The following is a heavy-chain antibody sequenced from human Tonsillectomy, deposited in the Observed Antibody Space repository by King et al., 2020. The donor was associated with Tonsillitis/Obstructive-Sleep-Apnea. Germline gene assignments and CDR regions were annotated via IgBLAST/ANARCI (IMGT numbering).Heavy chain of an antibody. CDR3: ARDHPPYSSSWLYSSGWYYYYYYYMDV. D-gene: IGHD6-13*01. CDR2: ISSSGSTI. J-gene: IGHJ6*03. V-gene: IGHV3-48*03. Sequence: VQLVESGGGLVQPGGSLRLSCAASGFTFSSYDMNWVRQAPGKGLEWVSYISSSGSTIYYADSVKGRFTISRDNAKNSLYLQMNSLRAEDTAVYYCARDHPPYSSSWLYSSGWYYYYYYYMDVWGKGTTVTVSS. CDR1: GFTFSSYD.